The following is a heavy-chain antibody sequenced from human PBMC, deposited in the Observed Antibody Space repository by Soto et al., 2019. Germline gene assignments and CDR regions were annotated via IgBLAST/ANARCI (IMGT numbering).Heavy chain of an antibody. J-gene: IGHJ6*02. CDR2: ISYDGSNK. CDR3: ARDKGSDSSAQNHYYYYYGMDV. CDR1: GFTFSSYA. Sequence: PGGSLRLSCAASGFTFSSYAMHWVRQAPGKGLEWVAVISYDGSNKYYADSVKGRFTISRDNSKNTLYLQMNSLRAEDTAVYYCARDKGSDSSAQNHYYYYYGMDVWGQGTTVTVSS. V-gene: IGHV3-30-3*01. D-gene: IGHD3-22*01.